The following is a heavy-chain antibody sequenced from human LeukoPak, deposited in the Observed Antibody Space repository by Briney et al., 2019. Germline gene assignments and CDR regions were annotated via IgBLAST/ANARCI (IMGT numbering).Heavy chain of an antibody. CDR2: ISSSSSTI. D-gene: IGHD4-11*01. CDR1: GFTFSSYS. V-gene: IGHV3-48*01. J-gene: IGHJ3*02. CDR3: ARAQKYSYDAFDI. Sequence: PGGSLRLSCAASGFTFSSYSMNWVRQAPGKGLEWVSYISSSSSTIYYADSVRGRFTISRDNAKNSLYLQMNSLRAEDTAVYYCARAQKYSYDAFDIWGQGTMVTVSS.